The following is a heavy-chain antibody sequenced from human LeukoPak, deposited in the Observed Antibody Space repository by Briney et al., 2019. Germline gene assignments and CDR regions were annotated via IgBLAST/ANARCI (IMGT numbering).Heavy chain of an antibody. CDR1: GFTFSSYG. D-gene: IGHD3-16*01. CDR3: VKDFVGVEEF. J-gene: IGHJ4*02. Sequence: GRSLRLSCAASGFTFSSYGMHWVRQAPGKGLVWVSRINEEGTTIDYADSVRGRFTISRDIAKNTLYLQMNSLRPEDTAVYHCVKDFVGVEEFWGQGTLVTVSS. V-gene: IGHV3-74*01. CDR2: INEEGTTI.